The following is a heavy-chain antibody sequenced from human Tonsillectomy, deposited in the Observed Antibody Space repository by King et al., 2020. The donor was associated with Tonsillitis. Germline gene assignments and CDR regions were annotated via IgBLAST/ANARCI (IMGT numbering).Heavy chain of an antibody. V-gene: IGHV1-2*02. D-gene: IGHD1-26*01. CDR2: INPATGAT. CDR1: GYTFTDYY. Sequence: QLVQSGPEVRKPGASVSVSCKASGYTFTDYYMHWVRQAPGQGLEWMGWINPATGATKSAEKFQARITLTRDTSISTGYLELSNLRSDDTAVYFCSGGTWEVGGGFDRWGGGTIVTVSS. CDR3: SGGTWEVGGGFDR. J-gene: IGHJ3*02.